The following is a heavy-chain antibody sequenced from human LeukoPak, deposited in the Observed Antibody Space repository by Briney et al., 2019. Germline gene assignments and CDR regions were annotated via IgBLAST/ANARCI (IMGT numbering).Heavy chain of an antibody. J-gene: IGHJ4*02. Sequence: SETLSLTCTVSGGSITTYYWSWIRQPPGKGLEWIGYIYYSGSTKYNPSLNSRVTISIDTSKNQFSLKLSSVTAADTAVYYCARHPKGGPISMVRGVRAKGYYFDYWGQGTLVTVSS. CDR3: ARHPKGGPISMVRGVRAKGYYFDY. CDR1: GGSITTYY. D-gene: IGHD3-10*01. V-gene: IGHV4-59*01. CDR2: IYYSGST.